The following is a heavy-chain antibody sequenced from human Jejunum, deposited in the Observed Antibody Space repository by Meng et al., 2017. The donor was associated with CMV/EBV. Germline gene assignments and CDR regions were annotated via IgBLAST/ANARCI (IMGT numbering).Heavy chain of an antibody. CDR3: ARGDGGNGSDY. CDR2: INPSVGST. D-gene: IGHD4-23*01. V-gene: IGHV1-46*01. Sequence: LGESGAEVKKPGASGKVSCKASGYTFTNYYMHWVRQAPGQGLEWMGVINPSVGSTNYAQKFQGRLTMTRDTSTSTVYMELSSLRSEDTAVYYCARGDGGNGSDYWGQGTLVTVSS. CDR1: GYTFTNYY. J-gene: IGHJ4*02.